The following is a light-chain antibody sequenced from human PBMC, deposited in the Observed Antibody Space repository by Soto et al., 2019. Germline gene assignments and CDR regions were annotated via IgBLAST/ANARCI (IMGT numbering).Light chain of an antibody. J-gene: IGKJ2*01. CDR3: QQYGSSPRT. CDR1: QSVNSNF. CDR2: GVS. V-gene: IGKV3-20*01. Sequence: EIVLTQSPGTLSLSPGERATLSCTASQSVNSNFFAWYQQKPGQAPRLVIYGVSTRATGIPDRFTGSGSGTDFALTISGLETEDFAVYYCQQYGSSPRTFGQGTKVEIK.